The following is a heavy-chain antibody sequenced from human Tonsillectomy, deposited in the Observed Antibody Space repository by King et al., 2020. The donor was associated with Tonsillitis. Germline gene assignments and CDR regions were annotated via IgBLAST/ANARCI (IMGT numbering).Heavy chain of an antibody. V-gene: IGHV4-59*01. CDR3: ARGSLRSYYYYYYMDV. CDR2: IYYTGGT. D-gene: IGHD3-3*01. J-gene: IGHJ6*03. Sequence: QLQESGPGLVKPSETLSLTCTVSGGSISSYYWTWIRQPPGRGLEGIGSIYYTGGTNYNPSLESRVTILIDTSKNQSSLNLSSVTAADTAVYYCARGSLRSYYYYYYMDVWGKGTTVTVSS. CDR1: GGSISSYY.